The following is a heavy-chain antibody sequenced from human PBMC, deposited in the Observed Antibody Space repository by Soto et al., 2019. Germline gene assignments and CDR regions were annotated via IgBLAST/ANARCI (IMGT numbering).Heavy chain of an antibody. J-gene: IGHJ6*02. D-gene: IGHD3-9*01. CDR2: IIPIFGTA. Sequence: RASVKVSCKASGGTFSSYAISWVRQAPGQGLEWMGGIIPIFGTANYAQKFQGRVTITADKSTSTAYMELSSLRSEDTAVYYCARGRGAVNYDILLGGYYYYGMDVWGQGTTVTVSS. V-gene: IGHV1-69*06. CDR1: GGTFSSYA. CDR3: ARGRGAVNYDILLGGYYYYGMDV.